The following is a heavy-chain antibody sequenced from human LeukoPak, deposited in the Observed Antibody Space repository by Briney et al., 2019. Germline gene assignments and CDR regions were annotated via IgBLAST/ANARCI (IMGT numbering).Heavy chain of an antibody. J-gene: IGHJ4*02. Sequence: GGSLRLFCVASGFTHRSYWMSWFRQAPGKGLEWVANIKEEGREKYCADYVKGRFTISRDNAKNSPSLQMSSLRDEDTAVFYCARSRTAYYNVYADFWGQGTLVTVSS. V-gene: IGHV3-7*01. D-gene: IGHD1-26*01. CDR2: IKEEGREK. CDR3: ARSRTAYYNVYADF. CDR1: GFTHRSYW.